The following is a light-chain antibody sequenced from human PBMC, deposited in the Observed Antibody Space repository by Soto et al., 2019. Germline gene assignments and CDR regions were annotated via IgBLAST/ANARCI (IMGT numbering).Light chain of an antibody. Sequence: DIQMTQSPSAMSASVGDRVTITCRASEGISYYLAWFQQKPGKVPKRLIYGATNLPSGIPSRFSGSGYGTEFTLTISSLQPEDSATYYCLHHNYYPPAFGQGTQVEIK. J-gene: IGKJ1*01. CDR1: EGISYY. CDR3: LHHNYYPPA. V-gene: IGKV1-17*03. CDR2: GAT.